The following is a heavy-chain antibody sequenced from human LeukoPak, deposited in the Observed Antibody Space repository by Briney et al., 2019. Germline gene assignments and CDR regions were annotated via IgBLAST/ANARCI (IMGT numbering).Heavy chain of an antibody. CDR1: GFTFSSYA. Sequence: PGGSLRLSCAAPGFTFSSYAMHWVRQAPGKGLEYVSAISSNGGSTYYANSVKGRFTISRDNSKNTLYLQMGSLRAEDMAVYYCAGPSGSYYNSLDYWGQGTLVTVSS. CDR3: AGPSGSYYNSLDY. V-gene: IGHV3-64*01. J-gene: IGHJ4*02. D-gene: IGHD3-10*01. CDR2: ISSNGGST.